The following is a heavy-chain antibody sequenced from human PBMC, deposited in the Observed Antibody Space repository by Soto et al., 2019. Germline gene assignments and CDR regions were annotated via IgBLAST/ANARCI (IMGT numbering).Heavy chain of an antibody. D-gene: IGHD2-15*01. Sequence: GGSLRLSCVASGFTVSNNYMSWVRQAPGRGLEWVSAISNTGSTYYAGSVEGRSTISRDSSTNTLYLEVNSLRADDTAVYYCAKVNVVVVAATFEYEYYFDYWGQGTLVTVSS. CDR3: AKVNVVVVAATFEYEYYFDY. CDR1: GFTVSNNY. V-gene: IGHV3-53*01. J-gene: IGHJ4*02. CDR2: ISNTGST.